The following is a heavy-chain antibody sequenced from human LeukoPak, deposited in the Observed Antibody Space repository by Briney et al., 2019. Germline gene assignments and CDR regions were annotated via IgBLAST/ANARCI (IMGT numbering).Heavy chain of an antibody. D-gene: IGHD6-6*01. CDR1: GGSISSYY. Sequence: SETLSLTCTVSGGSISSYYWSWIRQPAGKGLEWIGRIYTSGSTNYNPSLKSRVTISVDTSKNQFSLKLSSVTAADTAVYYCASSIAAPTYYYYGMDVWGQGTTVTVSS. J-gene: IGHJ6*02. CDR2: IYTSGST. V-gene: IGHV4-4*07. CDR3: ASSIAAPTYYYYGMDV.